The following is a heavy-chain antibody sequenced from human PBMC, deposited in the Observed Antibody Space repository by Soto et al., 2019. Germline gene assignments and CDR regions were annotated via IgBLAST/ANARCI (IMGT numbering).Heavy chain of an antibody. CDR1: GGSVSSGDYY. V-gene: IGHV4-30-4*01. Sequence: SETLSLTCTVSGGSVSSGDYYWSWVRHPPGMGLEWIGHIYYSGSTYYNPSLKSRVTISVDTSKNQFSLKLSSVTAAETAVYYCASTLRLYYYYGMDVWGQGTTVT. J-gene: IGHJ6*02. D-gene: IGHD4-17*01. CDR2: IYYSGST. CDR3: ASTLRLYYYYGMDV.